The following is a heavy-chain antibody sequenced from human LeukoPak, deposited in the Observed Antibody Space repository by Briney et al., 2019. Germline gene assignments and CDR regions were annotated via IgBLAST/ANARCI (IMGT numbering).Heavy chain of an antibody. CDR2: ISGSGGDI. D-gene: IGHD1-26*01. CDR1: GFTFSYYY. J-gene: IGHJ4*02. Sequence: PGGSLRLSCAASGFTFSYYYMSWIRQTPGKGPEWLSYISGSGGDIHYADSVKGRFTISRDNAKNSLYLQMNSLRAEDTAMYYCARDIRAVGVTLYFDYWGQGNLVTVSS. CDR3: ARDIRAVGVTLYFDY. V-gene: IGHV3-11*01.